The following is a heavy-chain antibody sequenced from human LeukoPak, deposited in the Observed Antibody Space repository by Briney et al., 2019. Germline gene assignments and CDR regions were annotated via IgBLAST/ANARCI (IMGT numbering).Heavy chain of an antibody. J-gene: IGHJ5*02. CDR1: GGSFSGYY. CDR3: AVTMIVAPWFDP. CDR2: INHSGST. D-gene: IGHD3-22*01. V-gene: IGHV4-34*01. Sequence: SETLSLTCAVYGGSFSGYYWSWIRQPPGKGLEWIGEINHSGSTNYNPSLKSRVTISVDTSKNQFSLKLSSVTAADTAVYYCAVTMIVAPWFDPWGQGTLVTVSS.